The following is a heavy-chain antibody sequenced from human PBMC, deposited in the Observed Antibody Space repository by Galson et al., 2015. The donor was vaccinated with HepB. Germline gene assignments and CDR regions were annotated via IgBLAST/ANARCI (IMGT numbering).Heavy chain of an antibody. D-gene: IGHD2-15*01. CDR2: INAGNGNT. Sequence: SVKVSCKASGYTFTSYAMHWVRQAPGQRLEWMGWINAGNGNTKYSQKFQGRVTITRDTSASTAYMELSSLRSEDTAVYYCARDLVVVAATRTNYYYYYGMDVWGQGTTVTVSS. V-gene: IGHV1-3*01. CDR1: GYTFTSYA. J-gene: IGHJ6*02. CDR3: ARDLVVVAATRTNYYYYYGMDV.